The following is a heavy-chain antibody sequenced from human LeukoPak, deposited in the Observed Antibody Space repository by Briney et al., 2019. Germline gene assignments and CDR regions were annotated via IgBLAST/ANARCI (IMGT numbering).Heavy chain of an antibody. D-gene: IGHD6-19*01. J-gene: IGHJ4*02. V-gene: IGHV3-21*01. CDR1: GFTFRSYT. CDR3: ARDLCSGPRYFDY. Sequence: PGGSLRLSCVASGFTFRSYTMNWVRQAPGKGLEWVSSISSSSSYISYADSMKGRFTTSRDNAKNSLYLQMNSLRAEDTAVYYCARDLCSGPRYFDYWGQGTLVTVSS. CDR2: ISSSSSYI.